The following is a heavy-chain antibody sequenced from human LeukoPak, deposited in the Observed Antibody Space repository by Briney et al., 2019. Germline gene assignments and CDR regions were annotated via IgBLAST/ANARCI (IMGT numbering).Heavy chain of an antibody. V-gene: IGHV5-51*01. J-gene: IGHJ6*03. CDR2: IYPGDSDT. Sequence: GESLKISCKGSGYSFTSYWIGWVRQMPGKGLEWMGIIYPGDSDTRYSPSFQGQVTISADKSISTAYLQWSSLKASDTAMYYCARHVQRWLQRNYYYYYMDVWGKGTTVTVSS. D-gene: IGHD5-24*01. CDR1: GYSFTSYW. CDR3: ARHVQRWLQRNYYYYYMDV.